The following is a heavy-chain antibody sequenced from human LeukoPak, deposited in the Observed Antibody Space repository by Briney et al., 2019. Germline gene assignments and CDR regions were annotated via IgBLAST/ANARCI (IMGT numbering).Heavy chain of an antibody. D-gene: IGHD3-3*01. CDR2: IYTSGST. J-gene: IGHJ5*02. CDR1: GFSISSYY. CDR3: ARDRGLEWLLPNWFDH. Sequence: AETLSLTCTVSGFSISSYYLSWIRQPAGKGLEWIWRIYTSGSTNYNPSLKSRVNMSVDTSKNQFSLKLSSVTAADTAVYYCARDRGLEWLLPNWFDHWGQGTLVTVSS. V-gene: IGHV4-4*07.